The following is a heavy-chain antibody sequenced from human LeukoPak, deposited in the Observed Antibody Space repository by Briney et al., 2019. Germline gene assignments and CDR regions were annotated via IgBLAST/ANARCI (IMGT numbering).Heavy chain of an antibody. V-gene: IGHV3-7*01. J-gene: IGHJ4*02. CDR2: IKQDGSET. D-gene: IGHD1-26*01. CDR1: GYAFSIYW. CDR3: TRENSGSLSLEY. Sequence: PRRSLRLSCAASGYAFSIYWMNWVRPAPGKGLEWVDSIKQDGSETYYMESVQGRFTISRDNDMNFLYLQLSSLRAEDTAVYYCTRENSGSLSLEYWGQGTLVTVSS.